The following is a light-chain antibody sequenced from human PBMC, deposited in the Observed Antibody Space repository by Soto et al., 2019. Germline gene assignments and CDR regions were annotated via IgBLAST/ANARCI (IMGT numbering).Light chain of an antibody. CDR1: QDISNY. Sequence: DIQMTQSPSSLSASVGDRVTITCQASQDISNYLIWYQQKPGKAPKCLIYDATTLETGVPSRFSGNGFGTHFTFTISSLQPEDIATYYCQQFGKLHISFGGGTKVEIK. CDR3: QQFGKLHIS. V-gene: IGKV1-33*01. J-gene: IGKJ4*01. CDR2: DAT.